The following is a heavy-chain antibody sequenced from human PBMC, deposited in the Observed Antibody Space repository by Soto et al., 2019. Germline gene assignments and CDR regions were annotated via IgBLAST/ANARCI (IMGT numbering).Heavy chain of an antibody. CDR3: AKEAVNSSGWYVTKWFDP. CDR2: ISWNSGSI. Sequence: DVQLVESGGGLVQPGRSLRLSCAASGFTFDDYAMHWVRQAPGKGLEWVSGISWNSGSIGYADSVKGRFTISRDNAKNSLYLQMNSLRAEDTALYYCAKEAVNSSGWYVTKWFDPWGQGTLVTVSS. CDR1: GFTFDDYA. D-gene: IGHD6-19*01. V-gene: IGHV3-9*01. J-gene: IGHJ5*02.